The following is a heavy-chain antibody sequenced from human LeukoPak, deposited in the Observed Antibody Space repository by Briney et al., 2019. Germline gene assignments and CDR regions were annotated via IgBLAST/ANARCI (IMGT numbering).Heavy chain of an antibody. V-gene: IGHV1-69*13. Sequence: SVKVSCKASGGTFSSYAISWVRQAPGQGLEWMGRIIPIYGTPNYAQKFQGRVTITADESTSTAYMELSSLRSEDTAVYYCARDRGYCSSTSCFLDYWGQGTLVTVSS. D-gene: IGHD2-2*03. CDR3: ARDRGYCSSTSCFLDY. CDR1: GGTFSSYA. J-gene: IGHJ4*02. CDR2: IIPIYGTP.